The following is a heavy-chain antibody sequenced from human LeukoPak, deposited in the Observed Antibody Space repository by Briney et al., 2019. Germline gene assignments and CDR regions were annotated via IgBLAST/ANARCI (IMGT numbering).Heavy chain of an antibody. J-gene: IGHJ3*02. CDR1: GGSFSGYY. CDR3: ARAYLTDSSGPLGI. V-gene: IGHV4-34*01. D-gene: IGHD3-22*01. Sequence: AETLSLTCAVYGGSFSGYYWSWIRQPPGKGLEWIGEINHSGSTNYNPSLKSRVTISVDTSKNQFSLKLSSVTAADTAVYYCARAYLTDSSGPLGIWGQGTMVTVSS. CDR2: INHSGST.